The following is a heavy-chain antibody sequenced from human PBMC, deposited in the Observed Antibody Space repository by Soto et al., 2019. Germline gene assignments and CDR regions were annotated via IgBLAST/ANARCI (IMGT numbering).Heavy chain of an antibody. J-gene: IGHJ4*02. D-gene: IGHD3-10*01. CDR3: ANVAATVRPWDQ. V-gene: IGHV3-23*01. CDR1: GFAFNMYA. Sequence: EVQLLESGGDIVRPGGSLRLSCAGSGFAFNMYAISWIRQVPGKGLEWVSVITGSGVNTNYADSVTGQFTISRDNSKNMVSLQMNSLRAEDTGLYHCANVAATVRPWDQWGQGTVVTVSS. CDR2: ITGSGVNT.